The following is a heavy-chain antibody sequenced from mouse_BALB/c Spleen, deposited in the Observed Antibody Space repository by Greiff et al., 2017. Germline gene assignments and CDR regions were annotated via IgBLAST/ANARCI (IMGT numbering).Heavy chain of an antibody. CDR2: NNSNGGST. D-gene: IGHD3-1*01. V-gene: IGHV5-6-3*01. Sequence: EVHRVESGGGSVQPGGSLKLSLAASGFTFSSYGMSWVRQTPDKRPELVGTNNSNGGSTYYPHSVKGRFTISRDNAKNTLYLQMSSLKSEDTAMYYCAREGAIAYWGQGTLVTVSA. J-gene: IGHJ3*01. CDR1: GFTFSSYG. CDR3: AREGAIAY.